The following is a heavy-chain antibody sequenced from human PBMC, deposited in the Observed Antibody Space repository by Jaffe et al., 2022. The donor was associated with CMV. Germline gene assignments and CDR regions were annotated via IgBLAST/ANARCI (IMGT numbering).Heavy chain of an antibody. Sequence: QLQLQETGPGLVESSETLSLTCVVSGASISSSDYYWGWIRQPPGKGLEWIGSIFYSGTTYYNPSLKSRITMSVDSSKNSFSLRLSSVTDADTASYYCARHPSVLFNAEIGGFYRYFYMDVWGKGTTVTVSS. J-gene: IGHJ6*03. CDR1: GASISSSDYY. CDR2: IFYSGTT. D-gene: IGHD2-8*01. CDR3: ARHPSVLFNAEIGGFYRYFYMDV. V-gene: IGHV4-39*01.